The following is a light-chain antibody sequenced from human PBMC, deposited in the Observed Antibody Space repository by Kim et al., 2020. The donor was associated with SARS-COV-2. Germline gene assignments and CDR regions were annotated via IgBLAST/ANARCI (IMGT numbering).Light chain of an antibody. CDR1: SNDIGGYNY. CDR3: SSYTSTTHSV. Sequence: QSALTQPASVSGSPGQSVTISCTGTSNDIGGYNYVSWYQQYPGKAPKLMIHDVTKRPSGISHRFSGSKSGNTASLTISELQAEDEADYYCSSYTSTTHSVFGGGTQLTVL. CDR2: DVT. V-gene: IGLV2-14*03. J-gene: IGLJ2*01.